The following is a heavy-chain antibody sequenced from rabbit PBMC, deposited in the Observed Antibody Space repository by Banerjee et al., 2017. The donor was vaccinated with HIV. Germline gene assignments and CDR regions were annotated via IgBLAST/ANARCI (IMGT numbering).Heavy chain of an antibody. D-gene: IGHD2-1*01. J-gene: IGHJ4*01. CDR1: GFDFSRYG. CDR2: IDPIFDTT. Sequence: QQQLVESGGGLVQPGGSLTLTCKASGFDFSRYGVSWVRQAPGKGLEWIGYIDPIFDTTYYATWAKGRFTISKTSSTTVTLQMTSLTAADTATYFCARDLVGVIGWNFYLWGPGTLVTVS. CDR3: ARDLVGVIGWNFYL. V-gene: IGHV1S45*01.